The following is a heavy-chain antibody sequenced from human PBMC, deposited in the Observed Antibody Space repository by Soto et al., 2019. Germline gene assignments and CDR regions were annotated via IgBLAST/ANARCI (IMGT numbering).Heavy chain of an antibody. CDR2: IYYSGST. CDR1: GGSICSYY. V-gene: IGHV4-59*01. Sequence: SETLSLTCTVSGGSICSYYWSWIRQPPGKGLEWIGYIYYSGSTNYNPSLKSRVTISVDTSKNQFSLKLSSVTAADTAVYCCARDRGGTTFNDAFDIWGQGTMVTVSS. D-gene: IGHD1-1*01. J-gene: IGHJ3*02. CDR3: ARDRGGTTFNDAFDI.